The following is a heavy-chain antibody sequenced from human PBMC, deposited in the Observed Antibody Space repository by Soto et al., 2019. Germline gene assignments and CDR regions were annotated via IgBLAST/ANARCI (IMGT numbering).Heavy chain of an antibody. Sequence: GGSLRLSCAASGFTFSSYAMSWVRQAPGKGLEWVSVISGSGGSTYYADSVKGRFTISRDNSKNTLYLQMNSLRAEDTAVYYCAKDIASAGYHFVYWGQRTLVTVSS. CDR2: ISGSGGST. J-gene: IGHJ4*02. CDR1: GFTFSSYA. CDR3: AKDIASAGYHFVY. D-gene: IGHD6-13*01. V-gene: IGHV3-23*01.